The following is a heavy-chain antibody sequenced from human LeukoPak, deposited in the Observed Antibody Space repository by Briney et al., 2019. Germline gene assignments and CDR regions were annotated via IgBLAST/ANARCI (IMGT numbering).Heavy chain of an antibody. CDR1: GFTFSSYA. CDR3: AKVGSVADDLFDY. CDR2: ISGSGGST. J-gene: IGHJ4*02. D-gene: IGHD1-1*01. Sequence: GGSLRLSCAASGFTFSSYAMSWVRQAPGKGLEWASAISGSGGSTYYADSVKGRFTISRDNSKNTLYLQMNSLRAEDTAVYYCAKVGSVADDLFDYWGQGTLVTVSS. V-gene: IGHV3-23*01.